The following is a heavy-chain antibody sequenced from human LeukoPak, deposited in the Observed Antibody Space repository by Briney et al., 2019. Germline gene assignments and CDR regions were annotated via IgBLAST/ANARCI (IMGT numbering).Heavy chain of an antibody. CDR3: AREMYDQIWYFDL. CDR2: ISSSSSTI. D-gene: IGHD2-8*01. V-gene: IGHV3-48*01. Sequence: GGSLRLSCAASGFTFSSYSMNWVRQAPGKGLEWVSYISSSSSTIYYADSVKGRFTISRDNAKNSLYLQMNSLRAEDTAVYYCAREMYDQIWYFDLWGRGTLVTVSS. J-gene: IGHJ2*01. CDR1: GFTFSSYS.